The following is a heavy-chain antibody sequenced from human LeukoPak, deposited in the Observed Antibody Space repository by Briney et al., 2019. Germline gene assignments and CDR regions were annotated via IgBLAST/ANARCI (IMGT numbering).Heavy chain of an antibody. CDR1: GFTFSSYA. CDR2: ISGSGGST. D-gene: IGHD6-19*01. CDR3: AISSGWYLSLDY. J-gene: IGHJ4*02. V-gene: IGHV3-23*01. Sequence: GGSLRLSCAAPGFTFSSYAMSWVRQAPGKGLEWVSAISGSGGSTYYADSVKGRFTISRDNSKNTLYLQMNSLRAEDTAVYYCAISSGWYLSLDYWGQGTLVTVSS.